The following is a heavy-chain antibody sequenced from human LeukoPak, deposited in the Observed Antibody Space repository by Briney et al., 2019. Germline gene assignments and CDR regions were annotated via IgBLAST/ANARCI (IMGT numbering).Heavy chain of an antibody. J-gene: IGHJ4*02. V-gene: IGHV3-30*02. CDR3: AKTTVVTNPYYFDY. D-gene: IGHD4-23*01. CDR2: IRYDGSNK. Sequence: PGGSLRLSCAASGFTFSSYGMYWVRQAPGKGLEWVAFIRYDGSNKYYADSVKGRFTISRDNSKNTLYLQMNSLRAEDTAVYYCAKTTVVTNPYYFDYWGQGTLVTVSS. CDR1: GFTFSSYG.